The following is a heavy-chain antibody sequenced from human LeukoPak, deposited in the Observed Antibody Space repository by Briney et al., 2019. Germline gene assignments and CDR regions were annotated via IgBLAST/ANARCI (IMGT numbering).Heavy chain of an antibody. D-gene: IGHD1-26*01. V-gene: IGHV3-30*18. Sequence: GGSLRLSCAASGLTFSSYGMHWVRQAPGKGLEWVAVISYDGSNKYYADSVKGRFTISRDNSKNTLYLQMNSLRAEDTAVYYCAKDGVGWFDPWGQGTLVTVSS. CDR3: AKDGVGWFDP. CDR1: GLTFSSYG. CDR2: ISYDGSNK. J-gene: IGHJ5*02.